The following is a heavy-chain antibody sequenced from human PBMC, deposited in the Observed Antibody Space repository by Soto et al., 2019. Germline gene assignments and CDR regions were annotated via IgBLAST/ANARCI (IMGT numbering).Heavy chain of an antibody. J-gene: IGHJ6*02. V-gene: IGHV1-69*13. CDR2: IIPIFGTT. Sequence: SVKVSCKASGGTFSSYTISWVRQAPGQGLEWMGGIIPIFGTTNYAQKFQGRVTITADESTSTAYMELSSLRSEDTAVYYCARDSWSVAAAGPPYYYYGMDVWGQGTTVTVS. D-gene: IGHD6-13*01. CDR3: ARDSWSVAAAGPPYYYYGMDV. CDR1: GGTFSSYT.